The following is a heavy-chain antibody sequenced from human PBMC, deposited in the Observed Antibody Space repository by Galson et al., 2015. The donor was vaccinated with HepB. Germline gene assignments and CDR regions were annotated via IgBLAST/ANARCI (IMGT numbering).Heavy chain of an antibody. Sequence: SVKVSCKVSGGTFSSYAISWVRQAPGQGLEWMGGIIPIFATAYYAQRFQGRVTITADKSTNTAYMELSSLRSDDTAVYYCARLGAAFGFLEYWGQGTLVTVSS. CDR1: GGTFSSYA. CDR2: IIPIFATA. J-gene: IGHJ4*02. CDR3: ARLGAAFGFLEY. D-gene: IGHD6-13*01. V-gene: IGHV1-69*06.